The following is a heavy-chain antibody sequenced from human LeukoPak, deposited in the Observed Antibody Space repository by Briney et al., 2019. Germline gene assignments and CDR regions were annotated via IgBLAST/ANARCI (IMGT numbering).Heavy chain of an antibody. V-gene: IGHV4-34*01. D-gene: IGHD3-22*01. J-gene: IGHJ4*02. CDR1: GGSFSGYY. CDR3: ARSENYCYDSSGYYY. CDR2: INHSGST. Sequence: SETLSLTCAVYGGSFSGYYWSWIRQPPGKGLEWIGEINHSGSTNYNPSLKSRVTISVDTSKNQFSLKLSSVTAADTAVYYCARSENYCYDSSGYYYWGQGTLVTVSS.